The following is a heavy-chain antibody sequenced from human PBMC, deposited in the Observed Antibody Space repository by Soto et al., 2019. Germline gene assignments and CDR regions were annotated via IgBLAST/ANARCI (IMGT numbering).Heavy chain of an antibody. CDR3: ARALHPIAAQVYFDY. CDR2: IYYSGST. CDR1: GGSISSGGYY. V-gene: IGHV4-31*03. Sequence: QVQLQESGPGLVKPSQTLSLTCTVSGGSISSGGYYWSWIRQHPGKGLEWIGYIYYSGSTYYNPSLKRRVPISVDTSKNQFSLKLSSVTAADTAVYYCARALHPIAAQVYFDYWGQGTLVTVSS. J-gene: IGHJ4*02. D-gene: IGHD6-13*01.